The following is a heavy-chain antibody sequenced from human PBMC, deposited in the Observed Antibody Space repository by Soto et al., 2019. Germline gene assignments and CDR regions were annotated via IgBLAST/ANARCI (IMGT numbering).Heavy chain of an antibody. CDR1: GFTFSSYS. J-gene: IGHJ4*02. CDR3: ARGLYYYDSRGYWGY. D-gene: IGHD3-22*01. V-gene: IGHV3-48*02. Sequence: EVQLVESGGGLVQPGGSLRLSCAASGFTFSSYSMNWVRQAPGKGLEWVSYIRSSSSTTYYADSVKGRFTISRDNAKNSLYLQMNSLRDEDTAVYYCARGLYYYDSRGYWGYWGQGTLVTVSS. CDR2: IRSSSSTT.